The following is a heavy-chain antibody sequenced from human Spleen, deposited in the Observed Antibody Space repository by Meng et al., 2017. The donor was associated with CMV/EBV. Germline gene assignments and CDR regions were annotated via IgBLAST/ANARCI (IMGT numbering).Heavy chain of an antibody. J-gene: IGHJ4*02. CDR3: ARNGAGGNYVY. CDR2: IQQHGSET. D-gene: IGHD3-16*01. CDR1: GFTFRGCW. Sequence: SCAVSGFTFRGCWLGWVRQAPGKGLEWVANIQQHGSETYYVESVKGRFTISRDNAKNLLYLQMNSLRAEDTAVYYCARNGAGGNYVYWGQGTLVTVSS. V-gene: IGHV3-7*01.